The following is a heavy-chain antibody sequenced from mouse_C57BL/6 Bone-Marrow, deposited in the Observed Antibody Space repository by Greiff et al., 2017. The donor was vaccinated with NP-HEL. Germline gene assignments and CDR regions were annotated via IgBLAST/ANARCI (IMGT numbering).Heavy chain of an antibody. J-gene: IGHJ1*03. Sequence: QVQLKESGPGLVAPSQSLSITCTVSGFSLTSYAISWVRQPPGKGLEWLGVIWTGGGTNYNSALKSRLSISKDNSKSQVFLKMNSLQTDDTARYYCARNHPYYYGSSWYFDVWGTGTTVTVSS. CDR1: GFSLTSYA. CDR3: ARNHPYYYGSSWYFDV. D-gene: IGHD1-1*01. V-gene: IGHV2-9-1*01. CDR2: IWTGGGT.